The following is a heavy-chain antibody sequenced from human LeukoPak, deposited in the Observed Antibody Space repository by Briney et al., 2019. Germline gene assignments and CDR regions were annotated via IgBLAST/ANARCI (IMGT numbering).Heavy chain of an antibody. D-gene: IGHD3-10*01. CDR3: ASSITMVRGVLDY. CDR2: INPNSGGT. Sequence: GASVKVSCKASGYTFTGYYMHWVRQAPGQGLEWMGWINPNSGGTNYAQKFQGRVTMTRDTSISTAYMELSSLRSDDTAVYYCASSITMVRGVLDYRGQGSLVTVSS. CDR1: GYTFTGYY. V-gene: IGHV1-2*02. J-gene: IGHJ4*02.